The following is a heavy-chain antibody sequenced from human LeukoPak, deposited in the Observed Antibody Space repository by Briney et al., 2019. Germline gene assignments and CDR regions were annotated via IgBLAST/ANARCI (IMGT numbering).Heavy chain of an antibody. Sequence: PSETLSLTCTVSGGSISSYYWSWIRQPPGAGREWIGYIYYSASTNYNPSPKRRVTISVDTSKNQFSLKLSSVTAADTAVYYCARRKARAGYYYYMDVWGKGTTVTVSS. J-gene: IGHJ6*03. V-gene: IGHV4-59*01. D-gene: IGHD6-13*01. CDR1: GGSISSYY. CDR3: ARRKARAGYYYYMDV. CDR2: IYYSAST.